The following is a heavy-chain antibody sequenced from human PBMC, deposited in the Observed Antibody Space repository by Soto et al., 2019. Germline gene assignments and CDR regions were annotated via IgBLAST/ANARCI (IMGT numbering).Heavy chain of an antibody. D-gene: IGHD3-10*01. V-gene: IGHV4-39*01. Sequence: SETLSLTCTVSGGSISSSSYYWGWIRQPPGKGLEWIGSIYYSGSTYYNPSLKSRVTISVDTSKNQFSLKLSSVTAADTAVYYCARLEDYYGSGSPLDVWGQGTTVTVSS. CDR1: GGSISSSSYY. J-gene: IGHJ6*02. CDR2: IYYSGST. CDR3: ARLEDYYGSGSPLDV.